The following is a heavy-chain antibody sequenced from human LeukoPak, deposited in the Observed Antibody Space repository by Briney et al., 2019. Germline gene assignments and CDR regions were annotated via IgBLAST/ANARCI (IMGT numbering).Heavy chain of an antibody. D-gene: IGHD2-8*01. CDR2: IIPILGTA. Sequence: ASVKVSCKASGGTFSSYAISWVRQAPGQGLEWMGGIIPILGTANYAQKFQGRVTITTDESTSTAYMELSSLRSEDTAVYYCARLRSARLMGYFDYWGQGTLVTVSS. V-gene: IGHV1-69*05. CDR3: ARLRSARLMGYFDY. CDR1: GGTFSSYA. J-gene: IGHJ4*02.